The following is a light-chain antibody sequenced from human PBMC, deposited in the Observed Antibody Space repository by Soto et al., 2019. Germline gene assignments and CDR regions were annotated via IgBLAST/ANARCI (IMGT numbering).Light chain of an antibody. CDR1: SSDVGGYNY. V-gene: IGLV2-14*01. CDR3: NSYSSSTTLYL. J-gene: IGLJ1*01. Sequence: QSALTQPASVSGSPGQSFTISRTGTSSDVGGYNYVSWYQQHPGKAPKLMISDVSNRPSGVSIRFSGSKSGNTASLTISGLQAEDEADYYCNSYSSSTTLYLFGTGTKVNVL. CDR2: DVS.